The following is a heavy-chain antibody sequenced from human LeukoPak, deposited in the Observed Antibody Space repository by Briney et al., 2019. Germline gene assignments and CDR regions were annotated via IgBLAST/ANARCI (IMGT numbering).Heavy chain of an antibody. Sequence: SSETLSLTCTVSGGSITTSTYYWGWIRQPPGKGLEWIGSIYYSGSTYYNPSLKSRVTISVDTSKNQFSLKLSSVTAADTAVCYCASITGTIHDAFDIWGQGTMVTVSS. J-gene: IGHJ3*02. CDR3: ASITGTIHDAFDI. D-gene: IGHD1-7*01. CDR2: IYYSGST. V-gene: IGHV4-39*07. CDR1: GGSITTSTYY.